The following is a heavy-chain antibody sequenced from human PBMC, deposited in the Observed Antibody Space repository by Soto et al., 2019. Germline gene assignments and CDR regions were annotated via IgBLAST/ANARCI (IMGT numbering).Heavy chain of an antibody. D-gene: IGHD3-3*01. V-gene: IGHV3-23*01. Sequence: PGGSLRLSCAASGFTFSSYAMSWVRQAPGKGLEWVSAISGSGGSTYYADSVKGRFTISRDNSKNTLYLQMNSLRAEDTAVYYCAKDRTEPRTIFGVVKRVRSAFDIWGQGTMVTVSS. J-gene: IGHJ3*02. CDR3: AKDRTEPRTIFGVVKRVRSAFDI. CDR1: GFTFSSYA. CDR2: ISGSGGST.